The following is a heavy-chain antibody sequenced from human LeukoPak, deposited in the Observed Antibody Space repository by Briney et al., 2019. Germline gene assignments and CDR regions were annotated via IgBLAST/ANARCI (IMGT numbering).Heavy chain of an antibody. CDR3: ARQDYSNCVAYFDY. J-gene: IGHJ4*02. Sequence: SETLSLTCSVSGGSISSSIYYWGWIRQPPGKGLEWIGSIYYSGSTYYNPSLKSRVTISVDTSKSQFSLNLSSVTAADTAVYYCARQDYSNCVAYFDYWGQGTLVTVSS. D-gene: IGHD4-11*01. CDR1: GGSISSSIYY. CDR2: IYYSGST. V-gene: IGHV4-39*01.